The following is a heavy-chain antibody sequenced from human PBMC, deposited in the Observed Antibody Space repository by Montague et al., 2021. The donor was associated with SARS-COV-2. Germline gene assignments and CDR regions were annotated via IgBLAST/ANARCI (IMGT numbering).Heavy chain of an antibody. V-gene: IGHV4-38-2*02. D-gene: IGHD6-19*01. Sequence: SETLSLTCTVSGYSISTGYYWGWIRQPPGKGLEWIGTIYHSGSTYFNPSLKSRVTTSVDTSKNQFSLNLSSVTAADTAAYYCAKVAGSHDTFDIWGRGTMVTVSS. CDR1: GYSISTGYY. CDR3: AKVAGSHDTFDI. CDR2: IYHSGST. J-gene: IGHJ3*02.